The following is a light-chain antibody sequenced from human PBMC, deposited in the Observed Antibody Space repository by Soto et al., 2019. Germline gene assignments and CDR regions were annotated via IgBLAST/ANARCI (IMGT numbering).Light chain of an antibody. CDR3: QQYDNWPRT. J-gene: IGKJ1*01. CDR2: DAS. V-gene: IGKV1-5*01. CDR1: QSIRTW. Sequence: DIQLTQSPSTLSAFVGDRVTITCRASQSIRTWLAWYQQKPGEAPKLLIYDASTLESGVPSRFSGSGSGTEFTLTISSLQPDDFAVYYCQQYDNWPRTFGQGTKV.